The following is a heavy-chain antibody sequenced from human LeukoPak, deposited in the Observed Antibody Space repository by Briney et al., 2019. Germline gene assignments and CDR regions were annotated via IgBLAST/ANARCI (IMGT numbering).Heavy chain of an antibody. D-gene: IGHD3-10*01. CDR1: GESLSGYY. CDR3: ARVVYGSGSYYSHYYYYYMDV. V-gene: IGHV3-7*04. J-gene: IGHJ6*03. Sequence: PSETLSLTCAVYGESLSGYYWSWVRQAPGKGLEWVANIKQDGSEKYYVDSVKGRFTISRDNAKNSLYLQMNSLRAEDTAVYYCARVVYGSGSYYSHYYYYYMDVWGKGTTVTVSS. CDR2: IKQDGSEK.